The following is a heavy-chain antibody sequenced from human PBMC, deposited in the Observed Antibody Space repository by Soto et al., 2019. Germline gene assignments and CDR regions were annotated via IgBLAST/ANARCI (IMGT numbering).Heavy chain of an antibody. CDR2: ISRTGGGT. J-gene: IGHJ6*02. CDR1: GFTFSSYA. CDR3: AKDLGGDGYDYYYYGMDV. Sequence: GGSLRLSCAASGFTFSSYAMNWVRQAPGKGLEWVSAISRTGGGTYYTDSVKGRFTISRDNSRNTLSLHMNSLRAEDTAVYYCAKDLGGDGYDYYYYGMDVWGQGTTVTVSS. V-gene: IGHV3-23*01. D-gene: IGHD2-21*01.